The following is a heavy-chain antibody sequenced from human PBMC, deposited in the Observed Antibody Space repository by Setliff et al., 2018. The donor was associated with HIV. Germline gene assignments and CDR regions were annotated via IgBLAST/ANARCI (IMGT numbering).Heavy chain of an antibody. V-gene: IGHV3-30*02. CDR1: GFTFTSYW. D-gene: IGHD3-10*01. J-gene: IGHJ4*02. Sequence: PGGSLRLSCGTSGFTFTSYWMSWVRQSPGKGLEWVAVIWYDGSTEYYADSVKGRFTVSRDNSKNTLYLQMNSLRLDDTAVYYCAKGSVWFGEYGDYFDYWGQGTLVTVSS. CDR3: AKGSVWFGEYGDYFDY. CDR2: IWYDGSTE.